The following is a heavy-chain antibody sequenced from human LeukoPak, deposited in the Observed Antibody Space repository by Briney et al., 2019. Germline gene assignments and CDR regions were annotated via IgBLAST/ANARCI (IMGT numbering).Heavy chain of an antibody. CDR2: IFYSGNS. V-gene: IGHV4-59*01. D-gene: IGHD5-12*01. Sequence: SEPLSLPCTFSGGSLSTYYWNWIRQPPGKGLEWIGYIFYSGNSNCNPSLKSRVTMSVDRSKNQFSLNLTSVTAADTAVYYCARDRHSGYDYWGQGTLVTVSS. J-gene: IGHJ4*02. CDR1: GGSLSTYY. CDR3: ARDRHSGYDY.